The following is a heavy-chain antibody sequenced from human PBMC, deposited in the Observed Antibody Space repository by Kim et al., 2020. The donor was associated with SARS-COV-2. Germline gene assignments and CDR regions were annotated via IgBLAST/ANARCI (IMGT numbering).Heavy chain of an antibody. D-gene: IGHD3-22*01. CDR3: AKVLDSSGY. J-gene: IGHJ4*02. V-gene: IGHV3-30*18. CDR2: ISYDGSNK. CDR1: GFTFSSYG. Sequence: GGSLRLSCAASGFTFSSYGMHWVRQAPGKGLEWVAVISYDGSNKYYADSVKGRFTISRDNSKNTLYLQMNSLRAEDTAVYYCAKVLDSSGYWGQGTLVTVSS.